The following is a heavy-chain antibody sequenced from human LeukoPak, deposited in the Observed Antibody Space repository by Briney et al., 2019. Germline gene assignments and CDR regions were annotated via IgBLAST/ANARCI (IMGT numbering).Heavy chain of an antibody. CDR3: ARRLDLTRYFDL. CDR1: GYTFTTYW. J-gene: IGHJ2*01. CDR2: IYPGDSDT. Sequence: GESLKISCKGFGYTFTTYWIGWVRQMPGKGLEWMGIIYPGDSDTRYSPSFQGQVTISADKSISTAYLQLSSLTASDTAMYYCARRLDLTRYFDLWGRGTLVTVSS. V-gene: IGHV5-51*01. D-gene: IGHD4-23*01.